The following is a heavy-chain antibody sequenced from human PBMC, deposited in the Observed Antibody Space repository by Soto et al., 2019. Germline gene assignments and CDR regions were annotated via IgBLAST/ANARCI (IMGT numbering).Heavy chain of an antibody. V-gene: IGHV1-69*02. Sequence: VKVSCKASGGTLSSYTFSWVRQAPGQGLEWMGRIIPNLGITNYAQKFQGRITIIVDKSTSTAYMELSSLRSEDTAVYYCARDSSSSRNFDYWGQGTLVTVSS. CDR1: GGTLSSYT. CDR2: IIPNLGIT. J-gene: IGHJ4*02. D-gene: IGHD6-6*01. CDR3: ARDSSSSRNFDY.